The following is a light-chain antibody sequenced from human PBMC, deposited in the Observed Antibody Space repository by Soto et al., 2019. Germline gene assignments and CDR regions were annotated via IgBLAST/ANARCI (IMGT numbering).Light chain of an antibody. V-gene: IGKV1-39*01. CDR1: QTISTS. CDR3: QQSYNSPPWT. Sequence: DIQMTQSPSSLSASVGDRVTISCRASQTISTSLNWYQQKPGTAPRLLIYRASSVKSGVPPRFSGSGSGRDFTLTISSLLPEYIATYFCQQSYNSPPWTFGQGTKVEVK. CDR2: RAS. J-gene: IGKJ1*01.